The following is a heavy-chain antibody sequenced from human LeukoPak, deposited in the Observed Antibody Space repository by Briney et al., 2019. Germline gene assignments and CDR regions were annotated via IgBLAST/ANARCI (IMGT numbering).Heavy chain of an antibody. Sequence: ASVKDSCKACGYTFTGYYMHWVRQPPGQGLAWMGWINPDSGGTNYAQKFQGRVTMTRDTSISTAYMELSRLRSDDTAVYYCARATSYDLWSGPHFDYWGQGTLVTVSS. V-gene: IGHV1-2*02. J-gene: IGHJ4*02. CDR3: ARATSYDLWSGPHFDY. CDR1: GYTFTGYY. CDR2: INPDSGGT. D-gene: IGHD3-3*01.